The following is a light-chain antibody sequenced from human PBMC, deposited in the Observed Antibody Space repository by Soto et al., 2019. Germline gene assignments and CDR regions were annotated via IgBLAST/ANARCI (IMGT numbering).Light chain of an antibody. CDR2: WAS. J-gene: IGKJ1*01. Sequence: DIVMTQSPDSLAVSLGERATINCKSSQSLLYSSNNKNYLSWYQQKPGQPPKLLIHWASNREVGVPDRFSGSVSETDFTLTISSLQTEDVAVYYCQQYYETTWTFGQGTKVEIK. V-gene: IGKV4-1*01. CDR3: QQYYETTWT. CDR1: QSLLYSSNNKNY.